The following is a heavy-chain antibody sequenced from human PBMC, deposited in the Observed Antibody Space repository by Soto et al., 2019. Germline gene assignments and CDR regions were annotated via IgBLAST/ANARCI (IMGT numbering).Heavy chain of an antibody. V-gene: IGHV1-8*01. Sequence: QVQLVQSGAEVKTPGASVKVSCKASGYTFATYDINWVRQAPGQGLEWMGWMNPNSGNTGYAQKFQGRLTMTGDTALSIAHTELRSLRNEDTAVYYCARSAGSIFNWLDSWGQGNLVTVSA. CDR3: ARSAGSIFNWLDS. CDR2: MNPNSGNT. D-gene: IGHD5-12*01. J-gene: IGHJ5*01. CDR1: GYTFATYD.